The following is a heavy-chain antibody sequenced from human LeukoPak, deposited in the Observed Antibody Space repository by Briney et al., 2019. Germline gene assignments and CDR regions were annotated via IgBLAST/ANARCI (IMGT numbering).Heavy chain of an antibody. V-gene: IGHV3-49*03. CDR1: GFTFGDYA. Sequence: PGGSLRLSCTSSGFTFGDYALTWLRQAPGKGLEWLGFIRTKFYGGTADYAASVKDRFTISRDDYKNIAYLQMDGLKSEDTALYYCARVGRDRGFDIWGQGTTVTVSS. J-gene: IGHJ3*02. CDR3: ARVGRDRGFDI. CDR2: IRTKFYGGTA. D-gene: IGHD3-10*01.